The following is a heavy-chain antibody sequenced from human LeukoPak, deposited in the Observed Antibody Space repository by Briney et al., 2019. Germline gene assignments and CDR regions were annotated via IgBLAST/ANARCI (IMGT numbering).Heavy chain of an antibody. D-gene: IGHD6-13*01. CDR3: ASPLAYTTSWPL. J-gene: IGHJ3*01. CDR2: ISSSSSYI. V-gene: IGHV3-21*01. CDR1: GFTFSSSR. Sequence: PGGSLRLSCAASGFTFSSSRMTWVRQAPGKGLEWVSFISSSSSYIYYADSVKGRFTISRDNAKNSLYLQMNSLRAEDTAVYYCASPLAYTTSWPLWGQGTMVTVSS.